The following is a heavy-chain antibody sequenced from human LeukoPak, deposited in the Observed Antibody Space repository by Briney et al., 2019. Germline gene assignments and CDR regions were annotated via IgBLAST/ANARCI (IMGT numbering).Heavy chain of an antibody. CDR1: GYTFTSYA. Sequence: GASVKVSCKASGYTFTSYAISWVRQAPGQGLEWMGWISAYNGNTNYALKVQGRVTVTTDTSTSTAYMELRSLTSDDTAVYYCARVEEVRGGITSFDYWGQGTLVTVSS. CDR3: ARVEEVRGGITSFDY. V-gene: IGHV1-18*01. J-gene: IGHJ4*02. CDR2: ISAYNGNT. D-gene: IGHD3-10*01.